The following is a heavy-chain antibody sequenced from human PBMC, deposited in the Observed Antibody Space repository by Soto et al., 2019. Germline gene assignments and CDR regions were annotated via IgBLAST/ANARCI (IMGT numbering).Heavy chain of an antibody. J-gene: IGHJ5*02. CDR1: GYSITFAH. Sequence: EALSLTWTVSGYSITFAHWNWIRQPRGKPLEWIGYIYYRGSTNYNPSLKSRLTLSVDTSKNQIFLRLNSVTAADTAVYYCARARLQYLRDNWFDPWGQGTLVTVSS. CDR3: ARARLQYLRDNWFDP. D-gene: IGHD4-4*01. V-gene: IGHV4-59*01. CDR2: IYYRGST.